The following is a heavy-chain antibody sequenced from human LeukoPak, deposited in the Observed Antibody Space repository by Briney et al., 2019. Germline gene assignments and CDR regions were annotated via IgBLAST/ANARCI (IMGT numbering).Heavy chain of an antibody. Sequence: SETLSLTCSVSGGSISSYYWSWIRQSPGKGLEWIGYIYDRGSTNSNPSLKSRVTISVDTSKNQFSLKLKSVTAADTAVYYCVRGPYGSGISNWFDPWGQGTLVIVSS. V-gene: IGHV4-59*01. J-gene: IGHJ5*02. CDR1: GGSISSYY. D-gene: IGHD3-10*01. CDR3: VRGPYGSGISNWFDP. CDR2: IYDRGST.